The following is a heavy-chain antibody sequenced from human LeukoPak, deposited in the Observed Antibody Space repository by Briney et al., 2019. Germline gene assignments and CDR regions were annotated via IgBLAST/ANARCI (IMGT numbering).Heavy chain of an antibody. V-gene: IGHV3-7*01. CDR2: IKQDGSEK. Sequence: GGSLRLSCAASGSTFSSYWMSWVRQAPGKGLEWVANIKQDGSEKYYVDSVKGRFTISRDNAKNSLYLQMNSLRAEDTAVYYCARDEPGYSRGWYGDDPFHGGQGTLVTVSS. J-gene: IGHJ4*02. D-gene: IGHD6-19*01. CDR1: GSTFSSYW. CDR3: ARDEPGYSRGWYGDDPFH.